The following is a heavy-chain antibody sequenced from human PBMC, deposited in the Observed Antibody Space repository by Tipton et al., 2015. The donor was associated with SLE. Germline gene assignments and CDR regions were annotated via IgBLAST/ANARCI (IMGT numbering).Heavy chain of an antibody. Sequence: LRLSCTVSGGSISSYYWSWIRQPPGKGLEWIGYIYYSGSTNYNPSLKSRVTISVDTSKNQFSLKLSSVTAADTAVYYCARHKPSSSWSPFDYWGQGTLVTVSS. D-gene: IGHD6-13*01. V-gene: IGHV4-59*08. J-gene: IGHJ4*02. CDR2: IYYSGST. CDR3: ARHKPSSSWSPFDY. CDR1: GGSISSYY.